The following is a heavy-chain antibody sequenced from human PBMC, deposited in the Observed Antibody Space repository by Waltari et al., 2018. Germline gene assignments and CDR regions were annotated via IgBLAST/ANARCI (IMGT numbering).Heavy chain of an antibody. CDR2: ISGSGGST. J-gene: IGHJ4*02. Sequence: EVQLVASGGGLVQPGGSLRLSCAASGFTFSSSAMSWVRQAPGKGLAWVSAISGSGGSTYYADSVKGRFTISRDNSKNTLYLQMNSLRAEDTAVYYCAKPYGGNSYYFDYWGQGTLVTVSS. D-gene: IGHD4-17*01. CDR1: GFTFSSSA. CDR3: AKPYGGNSYYFDY. V-gene: IGHV3-23*04.